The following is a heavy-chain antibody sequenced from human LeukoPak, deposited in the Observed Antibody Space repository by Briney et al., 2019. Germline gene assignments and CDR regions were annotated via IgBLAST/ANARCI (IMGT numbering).Heavy chain of an antibody. D-gene: IGHD2-2*01. CDR1: GGSFSGYY. CDR2: INHSGST. V-gene: IGHV4-34*01. J-gene: IGHJ4*02. CDR3: ARGRIVVVPAAINY. Sequence: SETLSLTCAVYGGSFSGYYWSWIRQPPGEGLEWIGEINHSGSTNYNPSLKSQVTISVDTSKNQFSLKLSSVTAADTAVYYCARGRIVVVPAAINYWGQGTLVTVSS.